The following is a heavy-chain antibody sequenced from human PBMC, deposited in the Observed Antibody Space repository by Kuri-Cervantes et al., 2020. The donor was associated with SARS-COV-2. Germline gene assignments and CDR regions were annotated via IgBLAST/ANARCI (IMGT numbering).Heavy chain of an antibody. CDR3: ARDLFGWSDGSWMDV. V-gene: IGHV3-33*08. Sequence: PCAVSGFTFSSYGMHWVRQAPGKGLEWVAVIWFDGRHKYDADSVKGRFSISRENSKNMLYLQMNSLTVEDTAVYYCARDLFGWSDGSWMDVWGKGTTVTVSS. CDR1: GFTFSSYG. J-gene: IGHJ6*04. D-gene: IGHD1-1*01. CDR2: IWFDGRHK.